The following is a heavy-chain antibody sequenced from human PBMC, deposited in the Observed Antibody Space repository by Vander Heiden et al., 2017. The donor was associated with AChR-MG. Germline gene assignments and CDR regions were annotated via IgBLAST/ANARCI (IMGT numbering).Heavy chain of an antibody. D-gene: IGHD6-13*01. Sequence: EVQLLESGGGLVQPGGSLRLSCAASGLPFSSYAMSWVRQAPGKGLEWVSAISGSGGSTYYADSVKGRFTISRDNSKNTLYLQMNSLRAEDTAVYYCAKGTAYYYYYGMDVWGQGTTVTVSS. CDR2: ISGSGGST. J-gene: IGHJ6*02. CDR3: AKGTAYYYYYGMDV. V-gene: IGHV3-23*01. CDR1: GLPFSSYA.